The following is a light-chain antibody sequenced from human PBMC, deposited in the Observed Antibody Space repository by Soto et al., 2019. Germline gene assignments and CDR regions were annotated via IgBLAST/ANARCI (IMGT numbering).Light chain of an antibody. J-gene: IGKJ3*01. CDR3: QQYGRSPFT. CDR1: QRVSSNN. V-gene: IGKV3-20*01. CDR2: GAS. Sequence: EIVLTQSPGTLSLSPGERATLSCRASQRVSSNNLAWYQQRPGQAPRVVIYGASTRATGIPERFSGSGSGTEFTLTISRLEPEDFAVYYCQQYGRSPFTFGRGTKVDIK.